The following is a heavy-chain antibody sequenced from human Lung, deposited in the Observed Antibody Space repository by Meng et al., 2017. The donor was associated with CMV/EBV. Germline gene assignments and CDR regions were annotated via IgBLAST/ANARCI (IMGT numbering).Heavy chain of an antibody. V-gene: IGHV3-23*01. D-gene: IGHD5-18*01. CDR3: AKACGFCYGCYFDP. CDR1: GFTFSSYD. CDR2: TSGSGGGT. Sequence: GESLKISCAASGFTFSSYDMTWIRQAPGKGLEWVSATSGSGGGTYYADSVKGRFAISRDNSKNILYLQMNSLRAEDTDVYYCAKACGFCYGCYFDPWGQRXLVTVSS. J-gene: IGHJ4*02.